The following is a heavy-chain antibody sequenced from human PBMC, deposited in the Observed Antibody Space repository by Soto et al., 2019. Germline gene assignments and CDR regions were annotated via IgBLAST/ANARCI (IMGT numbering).Heavy chain of an antibody. V-gene: IGHV3-23*01. CDR1: GFTFSNYA. CDR3: AKAYFVWSSEQTYYFDY. CDR2: ISGSGGRS. D-gene: IGHD3-16*01. Sequence: EVQLLDSGGGLVQPGGSLRLSCAASGFTFSNYAMTWVRQGPGKGLVWVSGISGSGGRSYYADYVKGRFTISRDNSKSTLYLHMNSLRGEDPAVYYCAKAYFVWSSEQTYYFDYWGQGTLVNVSS. J-gene: IGHJ4*02.